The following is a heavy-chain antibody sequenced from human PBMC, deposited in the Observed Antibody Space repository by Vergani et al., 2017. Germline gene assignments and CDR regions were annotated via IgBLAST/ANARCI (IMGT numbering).Heavy chain of an antibody. Sequence: QVQLVQSGAEVKKPGASVKVSCKASGYTFTGYYMHWVRQAPGQGLEWMGWINPNSGGTNYAQKFQGRVTMIRDTSSSTAYMELSRLRSDDTAVYYCARTNTYSSGWHNYWGQGTLVTVSS. D-gene: IGHD6-19*01. J-gene: IGHJ4*02. CDR1: GYTFTGYY. V-gene: IGHV1-2*02. CDR2: INPNSGGT. CDR3: ARTNTYSSGWHNY.